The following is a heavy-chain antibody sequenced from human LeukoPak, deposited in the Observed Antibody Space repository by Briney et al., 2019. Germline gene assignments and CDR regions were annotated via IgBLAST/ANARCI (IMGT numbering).Heavy chain of an antibody. V-gene: IGHV4-31*03. CDR2: TYYSGST. CDR1: GGSISSGGYY. Sequence: SQTLSLTCTVSGGSISSGGYYWSWIRQHPGKGLEWIGYTYYSGSTYYNPSLKSRVTISVDTSKNLFSLKLSSVTAADTAVYYCARVVTARALDYWGQRTLVTVSS. J-gene: IGHJ4*02. D-gene: IGHD2-21*01. CDR3: ARVVTARALDY.